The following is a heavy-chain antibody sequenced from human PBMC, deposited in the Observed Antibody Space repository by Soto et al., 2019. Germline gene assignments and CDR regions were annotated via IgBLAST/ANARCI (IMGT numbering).Heavy chain of an antibody. D-gene: IGHD3-3*01. CDR1: GFTFSRYY. J-gene: IGHJ6*02. CDR3: ARDRITYYDFWSGYRARDYYYYYGMDV. Sequence: PGGSLRLSCAASGFTFSRYYMNWVRQAPGKGLEWVAVISYDGSNKYYADSVKGRFTISRDNSKNTLYLQMNSLRAEDTAVYYCARDRITYYDFWSGYRARDYYYYYGMDVWGQGTTVTVSS. V-gene: IGHV3-30-3*01. CDR2: ISYDGSNK.